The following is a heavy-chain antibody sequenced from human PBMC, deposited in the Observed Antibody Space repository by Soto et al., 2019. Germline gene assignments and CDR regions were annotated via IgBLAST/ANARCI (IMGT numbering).Heavy chain of an antibody. D-gene: IGHD2-15*01. CDR2: IYYSGST. V-gene: IGHV4-39*01. CDR1: GGSISSSSYY. CDR3: ARLGYCSGGSCYSWFDY. J-gene: IGHJ4*02. Sequence: SETLSLTCTVSGGSISSSSYYWGWIRQPPGKGLEWIGSIYYSGSTYYNPSPKSRVTISVDTSKNQFSLKLSSVTAADTAVYYCARLGYCSGGSCYSWFDYWGQGTLVTVPQ.